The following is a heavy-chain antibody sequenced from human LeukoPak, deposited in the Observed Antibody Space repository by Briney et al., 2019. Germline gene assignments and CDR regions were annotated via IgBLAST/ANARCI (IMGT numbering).Heavy chain of an antibody. J-gene: IGHJ6*03. CDR3: ARVTTTYPYYYYYYMDV. D-gene: IGHD4-11*01. Sequence: SETLSLTCAVYGGSFSGYFWSWIRQPPGKGLEWIGEINHSGSTNYNPSLKSRVTISVDTSKNQFSLKLSSVTAADTAVYYCARVTTTYPYYYYYYMDVWGKGTTVTVSS. CDR1: GGSFSGYF. V-gene: IGHV4-34*01. CDR2: INHSGST.